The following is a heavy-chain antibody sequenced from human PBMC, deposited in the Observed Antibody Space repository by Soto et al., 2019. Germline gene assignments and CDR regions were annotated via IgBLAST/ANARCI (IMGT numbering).Heavy chain of an antibody. CDR1: GYTFTSYG. D-gene: IGHD5-18*01. Sequence: QVQLVQSXAEVKKPGASVKVSCKASGYTFTSYGISWVRQAPGQGLEWMGWISAYNGNTNYAQKLQGRDTMTTDTSTSTAYMELRSLRSDDTAVYYCARDQYSYGHMKDAFDIWGQGTMVTVSS. V-gene: IGHV1-18*01. CDR2: ISAYNGNT. J-gene: IGHJ3*02. CDR3: ARDQYSYGHMKDAFDI.